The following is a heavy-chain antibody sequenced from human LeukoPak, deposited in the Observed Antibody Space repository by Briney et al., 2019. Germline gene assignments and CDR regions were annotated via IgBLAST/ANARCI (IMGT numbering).Heavy chain of an antibody. J-gene: IGHJ4*02. V-gene: IGHV3-48*03. Sequence: GGSLRLSCAASGFTLSSSEMNWVRQAPGKGLEWVSYISRSGSTIFYADSVKGRFTISRDNAKNSVSLQMNSLRAEDTAVYYCARHFCSSTSCSNWGQGTLVTVSS. D-gene: IGHD2-2*01. CDR3: ARHFCSSTSCSN. CDR1: GFTLSSSE. CDR2: ISRSGSTI.